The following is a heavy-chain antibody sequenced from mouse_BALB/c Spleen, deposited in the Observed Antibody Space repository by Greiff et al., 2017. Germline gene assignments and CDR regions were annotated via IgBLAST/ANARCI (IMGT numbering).Heavy chain of an antibody. Sequence: EVQLQQSGGGLVQPGGSLKLSCAASGFTFSSYTMSWVRQTPEKRLEWVAYISNGGGSTYYPDTVKGRFTISRDNAKNTLYLQMSSLKSEDTAMYYCARLAVYDGYYIYAMDYWGQGTSVTVSS. CDR2: ISNGGGST. CDR3: ARLAVYDGYYIYAMDY. V-gene: IGHV5-12-2*01. CDR1: GFTFSSYT. J-gene: IGHJ4*01. D-gene: IGHD2-3*01.